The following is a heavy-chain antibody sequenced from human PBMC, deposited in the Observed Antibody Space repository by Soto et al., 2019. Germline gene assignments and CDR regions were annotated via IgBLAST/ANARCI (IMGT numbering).Heavy chain of an antibody. CDR2: IIPIFGTA. CDR3: ARLGGYSDYYYYGMDV. CDR1: GGTFSSYA. J-gene: IGHJ6*02. V-gene: IGHV1-69*13. D-gene: IGHD3-22*01. Sequence: SVKVSCKASGGTFSSYAISWVRQAPGQGLEWMGGIIPIFGTANYAQKFQGRVTITADESTSTAYMELSSLRSEDTAVYYCARLGGYSDYYYYGMDVWGQGTTVTVSS.